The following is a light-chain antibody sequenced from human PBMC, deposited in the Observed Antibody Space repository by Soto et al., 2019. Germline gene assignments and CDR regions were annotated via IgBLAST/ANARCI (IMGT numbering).Light chain of an antibody. CDR3: QQYDNSVWT. CDR1: QSVSSSS. J-gene: IGKJ1*01. Sequence: EIVLTQSPGTLSLSPGGRATLSCRASQSVSSSSLSWYQQRPGQAPRLLIYGASRRATGIPDRFSGSGSGTDFTLTISRLEPEDVAVYYCQQYDNSVWTFGQGTKVDIK. V-gene: IGKV3-20*01. CDR2: GAS.